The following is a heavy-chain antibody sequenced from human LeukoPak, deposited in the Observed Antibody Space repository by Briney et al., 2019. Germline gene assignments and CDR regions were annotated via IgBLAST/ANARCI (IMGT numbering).Heavy chain of an antibody. V-gene: IGHV1-8*03. CDR3: ARGTPYGDYPH. D-gene: IGHD4-17*01. CDR1: GYTFNTYD. Sequence: ASVKVSCKASGYTFNTYDINWVRQATGQGLEWMGWMNPNSGNTGYAQKFQGRVTITRNTSISTAYMELSSLRSEDTAVYYCARGTPYGDYPHWGQGTLVTVSS. CDR2: MNPNSGNT. J-gene: IGHJ4*02.